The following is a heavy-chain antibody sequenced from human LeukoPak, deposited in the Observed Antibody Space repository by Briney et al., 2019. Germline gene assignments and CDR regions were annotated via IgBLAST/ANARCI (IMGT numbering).Heavy chain of an antibody. Sequence: ASVKVSCTASGYTFTGYYMHWVRQAPGQGLEWMGWINPNSGGTNYAQKFQGRVTMTRDTSISTAYMELSRLRSDDTAVYYCARRKVVPAANFDYWGQGTLVTVSS. D-gene: IGHD2-2*01. J-gene: IGHJ4*02. CDR1: GYTFTGYY. CDR2: INPNSGGT. CDR3: ARRKVVPAANFDY. V-gene: IGHV1-2*02.